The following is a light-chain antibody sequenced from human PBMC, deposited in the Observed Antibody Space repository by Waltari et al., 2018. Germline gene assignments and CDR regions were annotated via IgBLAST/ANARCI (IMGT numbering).Light chain of an antibody. CDR2: DAS. J-gene: IGKJ5*01. V-gene: IGKV1D-13*01. CDR1: QDIASA. CDR3: QQFNNYPPIT. Sequence: AFQLTQSPSSLSASVGDRVTITCLASQDIASALAWYQQKPGKSPKLLIYDASTLQSGVPLRFSGSGSGTDFTLTISSLQPEDFATYYCQQFNNYPPITFGQGTRLDIK.